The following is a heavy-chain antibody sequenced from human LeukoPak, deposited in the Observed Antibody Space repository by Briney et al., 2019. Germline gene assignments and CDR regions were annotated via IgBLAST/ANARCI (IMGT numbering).Heavy chain of an antibody. V-gene: IGHV3-48*02. D-gene: IGHD1-26*01. Sequence: GGSLRLSCAGSGLTFSSQSMNWVRQAPGKGLEWVSYISSSSSTIYYADSVKGRFTISRDNAKNSLYLQMNSLRDKDTAVYYCARGYYANYFDYWGQGTLVTVSS. J-gene: IGHJ4*02. CDR1: GLTFSSQS. CDR2: ISSSSSTI. CDR3: ARGYYANYFDY.